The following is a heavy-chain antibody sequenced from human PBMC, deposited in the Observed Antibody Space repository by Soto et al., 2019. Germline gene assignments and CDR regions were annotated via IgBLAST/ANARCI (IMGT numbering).Heavy chain of an antibody. D-gene: IGHD6-19*01. V-gene: IGHV3-23*01. Sequence: PGGSLRLSCAASGFTFSSYAMSWVRQAPGKGLEWVSAISGSGGSTYYADSVRGRFTISRDNSKNTLYLQMNSLRAEDTAVYYCAKGGYSSGWYEDYYYYTDVWGKGTSVTVS. CDR3: AKGGYSSGWYEDYYYYTDV. CDR2: ISGSGGST. CDR1: GFTFSSYA. J-gene: IGHJ6*03.